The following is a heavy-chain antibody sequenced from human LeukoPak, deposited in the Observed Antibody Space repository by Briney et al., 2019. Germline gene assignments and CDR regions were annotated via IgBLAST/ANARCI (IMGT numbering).Heavy chain of an antibody. V-gene: IGHV1-2*06. D-gene: IGHD7-27*01. J-gene: IGHJ4*02. CDR2: INPNSGGT. CDR3: ARGPPNWGYDY. CDR1: GYTFTGYY. Sequence: GASVKVSCKPSGYTFTGYYMHWVRQAPGQGLEWMGRINPNSGGTNYAQKFQGRVTMTRDTSITTAYMELSSLRSDDTAVYYCARGPPNWGYDYWGPGTLVTVSS.